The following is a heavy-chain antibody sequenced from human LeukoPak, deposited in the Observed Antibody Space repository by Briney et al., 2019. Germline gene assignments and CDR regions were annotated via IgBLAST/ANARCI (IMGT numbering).Heavy chain of an antibody. CDR1: EYSSSTYW. CDR2: IFPGDSDT. CDR3: ARGWTKVVMRE. J-gene: IGHJ3*01. D-gene: IGHD4-23*01. V-gene: IGHV5-51*01. Sequence: GESLKISCKGSEYSSSTYWIGWVRQRPGKDLEWMGIIFPGDSDTRYSPSFQGQVTISADRSINTAYLQLSSLKASDTAMYYCARGWTKVVMREWGQSTMVTVSS.